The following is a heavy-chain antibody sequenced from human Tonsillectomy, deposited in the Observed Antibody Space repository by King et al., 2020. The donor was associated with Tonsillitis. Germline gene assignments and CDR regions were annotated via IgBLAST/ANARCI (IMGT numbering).Heavy chain of an antibody. CDR1: GGSISSYY. Sequence: QLQESGPGLVKPSETLSLICTVSGGSISSYYWSWIRQPPGKGLEWIGYVLYSRSTNYNPSLKSRVTISVDTSKNQFSLQLSSVTAADTALYYCARGDSDFWSGRGAFDIWGQGTMVTVSS. CDR2: VLYSRST. D-gene: IGHD3-3*01. J-gene: IGHJ3*02. CDR3: ARGDSDFWSGRGAFDI. V-gene: IGHV4-59*01.